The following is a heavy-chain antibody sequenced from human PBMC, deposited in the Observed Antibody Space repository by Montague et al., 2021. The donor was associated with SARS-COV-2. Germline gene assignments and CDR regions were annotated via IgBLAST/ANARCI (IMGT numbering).Heavy chain of an antibody. CDR1: GGSISSYY. CDR3: ARVRAVAAAMRIFSIGRSYYGMDV. J-gene: IGHJ6*02. V-gene: IGHV4-34*12. D-gene: IGHD2-2*01. CDR2: IIHSGSS. Sequence: SETLSLTCAVYGGSISSYYWCWFRHPPAKGLEWSGEIIHSGSSNYNQSPNSRVTISVDTYKNQYSLKLSSVPAAATAAYYCARVRAVAAAMRIFSIGRSYYGMDVWGQGTLVTVSS.